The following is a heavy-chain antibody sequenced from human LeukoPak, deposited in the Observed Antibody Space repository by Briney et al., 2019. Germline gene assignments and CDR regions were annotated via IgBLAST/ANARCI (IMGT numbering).Heavy chain of an antibody. D-gene: IGHD2-21*01. V-gene: IGHV1-2*02. Sequence: ASVQVSCKASGYTFTGYYMHWVRQAPGQGLEWMGWISPDSGDTNYAQKFQGRVTMTRDTSSSTAYMELSRLRSDDTAVYYCARAGGNMWSDYWGQGTLVTVSS. J-gene: IGHJ4*02. CDR3: ARAGGNMWSDY. CDR2: ISPDSGDT. CDR1: GYTFTGYY.